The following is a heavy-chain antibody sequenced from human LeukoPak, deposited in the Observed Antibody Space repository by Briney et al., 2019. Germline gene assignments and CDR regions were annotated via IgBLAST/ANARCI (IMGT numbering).Heavy chain of an antibody. J-gene: IGHJ4*02. V-gene: IGHV1-18*01. CDR2: ISAYNGNT. CDR1: GYTFTSYG. CDR3: ARVFSGSVAGIENFDY. D-gene: IGHD6-19*01. Sequence: WASVKVSCKASGYTFTSYGISWVRQAPGQGLEWMGWISAYNGNTNYAQKLQGRVTMTTDTSTSTAYMELRSLRSDDTAVYYCARVFSGSVAGIENFDYWGQGTLVTVSS.